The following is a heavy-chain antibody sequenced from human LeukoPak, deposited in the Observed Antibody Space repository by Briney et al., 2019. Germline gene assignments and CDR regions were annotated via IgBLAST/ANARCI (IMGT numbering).Heavy chain of an antibody. Sequence: SQTLSLTCTVSGGSISSGGYYWSWIRQHPGKGLEWIGYIYYSGSTNYNPSLKSRVTISVDTSKNQFSLKLSSVTAADTAVYYCARGRLHYDFWSGYVDAFDIWGQGTMVTVSS. V-gene: IGHV4-31*03. J-gene: IGHJ3*02. CDR1: GGSISSGGYY. CDR3: ARGRLHYDFWSGYVDAFDI. CDR2: IYYSGST. D-gene: IGHD3-3*01.